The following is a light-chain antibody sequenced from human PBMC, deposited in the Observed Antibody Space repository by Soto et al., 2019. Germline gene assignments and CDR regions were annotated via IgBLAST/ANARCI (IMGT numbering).Light chain of an antibody. V-gene: IGKV1-5*03. CDR1: QNIGSC. CDR3: QQYNSYPYT. CDR2: KAS. Sequence: DIQMTQSPSTLSASVGDRVTITCRASQNIGSCLAWYQQKPGKAPNLLIYKASSLQSEVPSRFSGSGSGTEFTLTISSLQPDDFATYYCQQYNSYPYTFGQGTKLEIK. J-gene: IGKJ2*01.